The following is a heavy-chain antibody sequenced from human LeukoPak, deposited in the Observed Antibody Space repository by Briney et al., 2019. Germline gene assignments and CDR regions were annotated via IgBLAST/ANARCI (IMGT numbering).Heavy chain of an antibody. J-gene: IGHJ4*02. V-gene: IGHV3-7*01. CDR3: ARRSSSGWWFDY. D-gene: IGHD6-19*01. CDR2: IKQDGSEK. Sequence: SLRLSCAASGFTFSSYWMTWVRQAPGKGLEGVANIKQDGSEKYYVDSVKGRFTISRDNAKNSLYLQMNSPRVEDTAVYYCARRSSSGWWFDYWGQGTLVTVSS. CDR1: GFTFSSYW.